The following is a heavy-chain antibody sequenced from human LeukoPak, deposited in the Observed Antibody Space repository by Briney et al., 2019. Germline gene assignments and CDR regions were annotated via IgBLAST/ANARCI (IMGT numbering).Heavy chain of an antibody. CDR2: ISYDGSNK. V-gene: IGHV3-30*18. D-gene: IGHD4-17*01. CDR1: GFTFSSYG. Sequence: GGSLRLSCAASGFTFSSYGMHWVRQAPGKGLEWVAVISYDGSNKYYADSVKGRFTISRDNSKNTLYLQMNSLRAEDTALYYCAKDISDYGDYNFDYRGQGTLVTVSS. J-gene: IGHJ4*02. CDR3: AKDISDYGDYNFDY.